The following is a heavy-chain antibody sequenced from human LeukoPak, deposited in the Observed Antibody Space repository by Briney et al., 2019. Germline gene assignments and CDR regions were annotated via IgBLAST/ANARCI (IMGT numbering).Heavy chain of an antibody. V-gene: IGHV4-38-2*02. J-gene: IGHJ4*02. CDR1: GYSISSGYY. CDR3: ASLYGSGSYDF. CDR2: IYHSGST. Sequence: SETLSLTCTVSGYSISSGYYWGWIRQPPGKGLEWIGSIYHSGSTYYNPSLKSRVTISVDTSKNQFSLKLSSVTAADTAVYYCASLYGSGSYDFWGQGTLVTVSS. D-gene: IGHD3-10*01.